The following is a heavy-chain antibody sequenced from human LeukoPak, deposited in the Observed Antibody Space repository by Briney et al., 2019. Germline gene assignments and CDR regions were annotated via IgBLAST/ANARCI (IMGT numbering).Heavy chain of an antibody. CDR3: ARSGYSSGWYVGSFGY. J-gene: IGHJ4*02. D-gene: IGHD6-19*01. Sequence: GESLKISCQGSGYSFTNYWIGWVRQMPGKGLEWMGIIYPGDSDTKYSPAFEGQVTISVDKSISTAYLQWSSLKASDTAMYYCARSGYSSGWYVGSFGYWGQGTLVTVSS. V-gene: IGHV5-51*01. CDR1: GYSFTNYW. CDR2: IYPGDSDT.